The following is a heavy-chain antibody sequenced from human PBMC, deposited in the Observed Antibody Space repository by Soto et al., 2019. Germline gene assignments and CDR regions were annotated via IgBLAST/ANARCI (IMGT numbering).Heavy chain of an antibody. J-gene: IGHJ6*02. CDR2: IYPGDSNT. CDR3: ARRATPSMAVMDV. D-gene: IGHD6-6*01. Sequence: PGESLKISCKGSGYNFTNYWIGWVRQMPGKGLEWMGVIYPGDSNTRYSPSFEGQVTISAAKSISTAYLQWSSLKASDTAMYYCARRATPSMAVMDVWGQGTTVTVSS. V-gene: IGHV5-51*01. CDR1: GYNFTNYW.